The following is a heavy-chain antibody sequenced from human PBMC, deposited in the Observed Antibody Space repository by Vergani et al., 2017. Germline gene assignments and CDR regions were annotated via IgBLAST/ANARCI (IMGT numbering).Heavy chain of an antibody. CDR2: IYTSGST. D-gene: IGHD3-22*01. Sequence: QVQLQESGPGLVKPSQTLSLTRTVSGGSISSGSYYWSWIRQPAGKGLEWIGRIYTSGSTNYNPSLKSRVTISVDTSKNQFSLKLSSVTAADTAVYYCARATYYYDSSGYPNRYWYFDLWGRGTLVTVSS. V-gene: IGHV4-61*02. CDR1: GGSISSGSYY. CDR3: ARATYYYDSSGYPNRYWYFDL. J-gene: IGHJ2*01.